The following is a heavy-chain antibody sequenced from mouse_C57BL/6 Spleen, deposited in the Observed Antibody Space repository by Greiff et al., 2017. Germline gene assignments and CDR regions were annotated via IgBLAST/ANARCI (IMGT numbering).Heavy chain of an antibody. CDR2: INPNYGTI. CDR1: GYSFTDYN. J-gene: IGHJ1*03. D-gene: IGHD1-1*02. V-gene: IGHV1-39*01. Sequence: VQLQQSGPELVKPGASVKISCKASGYSFTDYNMNWVKQSNGKSLEWIGVINPNYGTISYNQKFKGKGTLTVDQSSSTAYMQLNSLTSEDSAVYYCARLGGNPWYFDVWGTGTTVTVSS. CDR3: ARLGGNPWYFDV.